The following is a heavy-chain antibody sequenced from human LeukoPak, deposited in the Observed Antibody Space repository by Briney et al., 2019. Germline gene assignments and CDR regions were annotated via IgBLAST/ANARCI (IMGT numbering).Heavy chain of an antibody. CDR2: FIPILGIA. CDR3: ARSLHQLLPLQDYYYGMDV. J-gene: IGHJ6*02. V-gene: IGHV1-69*04. Sequence: EASVKVSCKASGGTFSSYAISWVRQAPGQGLEWMGRFIPILGIANYAQKFQGRVTITADKSTSTAYMELSSLRSEDTAVYYCARSLHQLLPLQDYYYGMDVWGQGTTVTVSS. CDR1: GGTFSSYA. D-gene: IGHD2-2*01.